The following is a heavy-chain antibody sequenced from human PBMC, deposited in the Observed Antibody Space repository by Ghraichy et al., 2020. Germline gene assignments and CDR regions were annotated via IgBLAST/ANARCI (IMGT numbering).Heavy chain of an antibody. D-gene: IGHD4-23*01. CDR2: MSDDGGTT. V-gene: IGHV3-23*01. CDR3: AKPNSGSIPLTRLFDY. J-gene: IGHJ4*02. CDR1: GFRLSSSA. Sequence: GGSLRLSCATSGFRLSSSAMSWVRQAPGKGLEWVSIMSDDGGTTYYADSVKGRFTISRDTSKNTLFLQMNGLRADDTAVYYCAKPNSGSIPLTRLFDYWGQGTLVTVSS.